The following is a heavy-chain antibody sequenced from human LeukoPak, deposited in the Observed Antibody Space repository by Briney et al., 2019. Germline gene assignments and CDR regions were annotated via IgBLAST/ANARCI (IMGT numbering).Heavy chain of an antibody. CDR3: TRRTGTTWVDY. Sequence: GGSLRLSCAASGFTFSSYAMHWVRQAPGKGLEWVAVISYDGSNKYYADSVKGRFTISRDNSKNTLYLQMNSLKTEDTAVYYCTRRTGTTWVDYWGQGTLVTVSS. CDR1: GFTFSSYA. CDR2: ISYDGSNK. V-gene: IGHV3-30-3*01. J-gene: IGHJ4*02. D-gene: IGHD1-7*01.